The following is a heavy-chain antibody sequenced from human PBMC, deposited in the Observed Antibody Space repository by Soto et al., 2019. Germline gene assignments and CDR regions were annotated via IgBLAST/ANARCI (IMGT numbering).Heavy chain of an antibody. CDR3: ARDRYSSGGMDV. J-gene: IGHJ6*02. D-gene: IGHD6-25*01. CDR2: INPSGGST. CDR1: GYPFTSYY. V-gene: IGHV1-46*01. Sequence: XSVKVSCKASGYPFTSYYMHWVRQAPGQGLEWMGIINPSGGSTSYAQKFQGRVTMTRDTSTSTVYMELSSPRSEDTAVYYCARDRYSSGGMDVCGQGTTVTVSS.